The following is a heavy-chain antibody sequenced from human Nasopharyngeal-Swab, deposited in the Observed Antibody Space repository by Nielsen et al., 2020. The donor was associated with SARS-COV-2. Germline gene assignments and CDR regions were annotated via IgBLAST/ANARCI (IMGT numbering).Heavy chain of an antibody. D-gene: IGHD3-22*01. Sequence: GESLKISCAASGFTFSSYAMHWVRRTPGKGLVWVSRINIDGSRTGYADSVKGRFTISRDNAKNTLFLQMNSLRAEDTAVYYCARVLDYYDSSGYDTWDVFALWGQGTMVTVSS. CDR1: GFTFSSYA. CDR2: INIDGSRT. J-gene: IGHJ3*01. V-gene: IGHV3-74*01. CDR3: ARVLDYYDSSGYDTWDVFAL.